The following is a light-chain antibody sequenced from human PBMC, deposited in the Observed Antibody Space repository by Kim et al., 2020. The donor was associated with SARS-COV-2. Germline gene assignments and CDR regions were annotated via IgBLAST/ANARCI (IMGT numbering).Light chain of an antibody. CDR2: GKD. J-gene: IGLJ2*01. V-gene: IGLV3-19*01. CDR3: KSRDSRGNVV. CDR1: SLRSYY. Sequence: SSELTQDPAVSVALGQTVRITCQGDSLRSYYATWYQQKSGQAPVLVFYGKDKRPSGIPDRFSGSSSGSTASLTITGAQAVDEADYYCKSRDSRGNVVFGGGTKVTVL.